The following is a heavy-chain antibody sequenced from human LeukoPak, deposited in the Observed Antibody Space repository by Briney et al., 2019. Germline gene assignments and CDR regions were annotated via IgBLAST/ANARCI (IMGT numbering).Heavy chain of an antibody. D-gene: IGHD6-13*01. Sequence: PSETLSLTCSVSGGSISGYYWSWIRQPPGKGLEWIGYIYSSGSTNYNPSLRSRVTISLDTSKNQFSLKLSSLTAADTVVYFCARFIATTGFDHWGQGTLVTVSS. V-gene: IGHV4-59*08. CDR1: GGSISGYY. J-gene: IGHJ4*02. CDR3: ARFIATTGFDH. CDR2: IYSSGST.